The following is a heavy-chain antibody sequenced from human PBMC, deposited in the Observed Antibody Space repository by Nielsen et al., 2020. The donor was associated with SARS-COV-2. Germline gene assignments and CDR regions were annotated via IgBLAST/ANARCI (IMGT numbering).Heavy chain of an antibody. CDR1: GFSLSTSGVG. Sequence: SGPTLVKPTQTLTLTCTFSGFSLSTSGVGVGWIRQPPGKALEWLALIYWDDDKRYSPSLKSRLTITKDTSKNHVVLTMTNMDPVDTATYYCAFVGLVEGAYYMDVWGKGTTVTVSS. J-gene: IGHJ6*03. V-gene: IGHV2-5*02. D-gene: IGHD2-15*01. CDR2: IYWDDDK. CDR3: AFVGLVEGAYYMDV.